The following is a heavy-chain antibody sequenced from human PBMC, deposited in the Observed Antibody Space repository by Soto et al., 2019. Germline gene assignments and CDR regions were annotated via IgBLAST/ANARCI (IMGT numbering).Heavy chain of an antibody. J-gene: IGHJ3*01. CDR3: AKGGQFRTDGFAV. CDR1: GFTFSSHG. V-gene: IGHV3-23*01. CDR2: LSRGGGTT. Sequence: GGSLRLSCAAFGFTFSSHGMSWVRQVPGKGLEWIAGLSRGGGTTYYADSVKGRFTISRDNSKNILDLIMNSLKVEDTALYYCAKGGQFRTDGFAVWGQGTMVTVSS. D-gene: IGHD1-1*01.